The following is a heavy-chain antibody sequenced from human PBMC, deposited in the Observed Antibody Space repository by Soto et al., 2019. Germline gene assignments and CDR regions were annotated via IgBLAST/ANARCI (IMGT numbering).Heavy chain of an antibody. D-gene: IGHD3-3*01. CDR2: INAGNGNT. Sequence: SVKVSCKASGYTFTPYGMHWVRQAPGQRLEWMGWINAGNGNTKYSQKLQGRVTITRDTSASTAYMELSSLRSEDTAVYYCARDRITIFGVVIIPGYFNYWGQGTLVTVYS. CDR3: ARDRITIFGVVIIPGYFNY. V-gene: IGHV1-3*01. CDR1: GYTFTPYG. J-gene: IGHJ4*02.